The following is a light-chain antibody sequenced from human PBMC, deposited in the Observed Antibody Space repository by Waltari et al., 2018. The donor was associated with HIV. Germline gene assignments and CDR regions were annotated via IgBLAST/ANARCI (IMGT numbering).Light chain of an antibody. J-gene: IGKJ4*01. CDR2: GAS. Sequence: IVLTQSPATLSVSPGHRATLSCRASQSVSKNLAWYQQKPSQSPRLRIYGASASATGIPARFSVSWAGEEFSLTASSVQCEDCAVYDCQQYSSSPRTFGGGTKVEIK. CDR3: QQYSSSPRT. CDR1: QSVSKN. V-gene: IGKV3-15*01.